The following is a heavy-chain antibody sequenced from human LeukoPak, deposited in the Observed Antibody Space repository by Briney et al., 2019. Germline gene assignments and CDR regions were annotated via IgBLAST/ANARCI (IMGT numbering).Heavy chain of an antibody. CDR3: ARGEYYDILTGYSPDAFDI. CDR2: IYYSGST. CDR1: GGSISSYF. Sequence: PSETLSLTCTVSGGSISSYFWSWIRQPPGKGLEWIGYIYYSGSTNYNPSLKSRVTMSVDTSKNQFSLKLSSVTAADTAVYYCARGEYYDILTGYSPDAFDIWGQGTMVTVSS. J-gene: IGHJ3*02. V-gene: IGHV4-59*12. D-gene: IGHD3-9*01.